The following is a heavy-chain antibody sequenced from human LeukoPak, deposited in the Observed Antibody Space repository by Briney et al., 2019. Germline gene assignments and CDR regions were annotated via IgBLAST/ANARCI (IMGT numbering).Heavy chain of an antibody. V-gene: IGHV4-34*01. Sequence: PSETLSLTCAVSGGSFSGYYWTWIRQPPGKGLEWIGEINHSGSANYNPSLKSRVTISLDTSKNQFSLKVSSVTAADTAVYYCARRGGRITATYYFDYWGQGTLVTVSS. CDR2: INHSGSA. CDR1: GGSFSGYY. J-gene: IGHJ4*02. CDR3: ARRGGRITATYYFDY. D-gene: IGHD6-25*01.